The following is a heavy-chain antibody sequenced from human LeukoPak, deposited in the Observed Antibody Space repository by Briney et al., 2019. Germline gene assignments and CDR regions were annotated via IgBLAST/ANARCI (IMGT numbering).Heavy chain of an antibody. CDR2: ISYDGNNK. V-gene: IGHV3-30-3*01. J-gene: IGHJ5*02. CDR1: GFTFSSYA. CDR3: AREGEDIVVVPAANWFDP. D-gene: IGHD2-2*01. Sequence: GGSLRVSCAASGFTFSSYAMHWVRQAPGKGLEWVAVISYDGNNKFYADSVKGRFTISRDNSKNTLYLQMNSLRAEDTAVYYCAREGEDIVVVPAANWFDPWGQGALVTVSS.